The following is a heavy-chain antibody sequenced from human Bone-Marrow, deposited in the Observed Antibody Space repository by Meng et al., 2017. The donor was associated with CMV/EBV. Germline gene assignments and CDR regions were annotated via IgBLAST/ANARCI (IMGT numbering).Heavy chain of an antibody. V-gene: IGHV3-30*02. CDR1: GFTFGSYG. CDR3: AKGGYAGEDSYAMDV. J-gene: IGHJ6*01. D-gene: IGHD3-10*01. Sequence: GESLKISCAASGFTFGSYGFHWVRQAPGKGLEWVSFTQYDGTKKYYVDSVKGRFTISRDNSKNTLYLQMNSLRAEDTAVYYCAKGGYAGEDSYAMDVWGQGTAVTVSS. CDR2: TQYDGTKK.